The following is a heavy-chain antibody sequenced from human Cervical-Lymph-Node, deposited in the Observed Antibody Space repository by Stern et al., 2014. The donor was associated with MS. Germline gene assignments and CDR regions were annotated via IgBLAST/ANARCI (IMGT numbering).Heavy chain of an antibody. CDR3: ARDDYGTYYGLDV. CDR1: GYIFTTYG. V-gene: IGHV1-18*01. D-gene: IGHD4/OR15-4a*01. Sequence: QVQLEESGAEVKKPGASVKVSCTASGYIFTTYGMSWVRQAPGQGLEWMGWISTNNGDTSFAQKLQGRVAMTTDTSTSTAYMELRNLRSDDTAVYYCARDDYGTYYGLDVWGRGTPVTVSS. CDR2: ISTNNGDT. J-gene: IGHJ6*02.